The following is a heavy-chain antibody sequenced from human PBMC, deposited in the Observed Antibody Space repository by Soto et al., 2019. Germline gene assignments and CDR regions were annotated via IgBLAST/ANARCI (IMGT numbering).Heavy chain of an antibody. V-gene: IGHV3-23*01. CDR2: ISGRGDTT. CDR1: GFSFSAYA. D-gene: IGHD6-19*01. Sequence: EVQLLDSGGGLVQPGGSLRLSCAASGFSFSAYAMSWVRQAPGKGLEWVSSISGRGDTTYYADSVKGRFTISRDNSKNALYLQMSTLRADDPAVYFCAKVQIAVAANGYGFDYWGQGTQVTVSS. J-gene: IGHJ4*02. CDR3: AKVQIAVAANGYGFDY.